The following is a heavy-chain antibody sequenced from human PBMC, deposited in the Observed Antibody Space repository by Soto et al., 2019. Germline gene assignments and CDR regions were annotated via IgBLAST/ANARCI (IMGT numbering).Heavy chain of an antibody. CDR2: IKSRGSGGTT. D-gene: IGHD3-22*01. Sequence: EEHLVESGGGLVKPGGSLRLSCVTSGFDFNLAWMNWVRQAPGKGLEWVGRIKSRGSGGTTDYPSPVKGRFTISRDDSKNTLYLQMNSLQIDDTAVYYCTHSWTYYYDHPLWGQGTMVTVSS. J-gene: IGHJ3*01. CDR1: GFDFNLAW. CDR3: THSWTYYYDHPL. V-gene: IGHV3-15*07.